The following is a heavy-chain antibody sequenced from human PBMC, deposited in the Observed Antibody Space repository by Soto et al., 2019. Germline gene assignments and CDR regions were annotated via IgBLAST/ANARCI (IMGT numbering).Heavy chain of an antibody. CDR3: SRDQVRIAAAVFFNNYYYCMDV. D-gene: IGHD6-13*01. V-gene: IGHV3-30-3*01. J-gene: IGHJ6*02. CDR2: ISYDGSNK. CDR1: GFTFSSYA. Sequence: QVQLVESGGGVVQPGRSLRLSCAASGFTFSSYAMHWVRQAPGKGLEWVAVISYDGSNKYYADSVKGRFTISRDNSKNTLYLQMNSLRSEDTAVYCCSRDQVRIAAAVFFNNYYYCMDVWGQGTTVTVSS.